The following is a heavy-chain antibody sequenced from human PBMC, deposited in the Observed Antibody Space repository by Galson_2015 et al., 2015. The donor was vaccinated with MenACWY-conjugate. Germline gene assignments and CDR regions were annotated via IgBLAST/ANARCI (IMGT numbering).Heavy chain of an antibody. CDR1: GFTFSNYG. V-gene: IGHV3-33*01. J-gene: IGHJ4*02. Sequence: SLRLSCAASGFTFSNYGLHWVRQAPGKGLEWVAVIWYDGNNQYYPDSVKGRFTISRDNSKNTLYLQMSSLRAEDTAVYYCARDNRAYYDILTGYFDYWGQGILVTVSS. CDR2: IWYDGNNQ. CDR3: ARDNRAYYDILTGYFDY. D-gene: IGHD3-9*01.